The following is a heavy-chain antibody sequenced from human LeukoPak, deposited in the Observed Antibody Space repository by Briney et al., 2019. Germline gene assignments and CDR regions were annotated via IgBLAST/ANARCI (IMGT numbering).Heavy chain of an antibody. CDR2: ISYRSSDI. Sequence: GGSLRLSCAASGFTFSSYSMNWVRQAPGKGLEWVSSISYRSSDIEYADSVKGRFTIPRDNAKQLLYLQMSSLRAEDTAVYYCARVHSSSWYSGYLYMDVWGKGTTVTVSS. CDR3: ARVHSSSWYSGYLYMDV. V-gene: IGHV3-21*01. J-gene: IGHJ6*03. CDR1: GFTFSSYS. D-gene: IGHD6-13*01.